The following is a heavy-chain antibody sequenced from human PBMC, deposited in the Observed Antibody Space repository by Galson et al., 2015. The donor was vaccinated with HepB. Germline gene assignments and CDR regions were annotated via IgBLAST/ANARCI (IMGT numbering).Heavy chain of an antibody. D-gene: IGHD4-17*01. CDR1: GSTFTSYG. CDR2: INAYNGNT. V-gene: IGHV1-18*01. CDR3: ARDGDYSESRDAFDI. J-gene: IGHJ3*02. Sequence: SVKVSCKASGSTFTSYGISWVRQAPGQGLEWMGWINAYNGNTNYAQKVQGRVTMTTDTPTTTAYMELRSLRSDDTAVYYCARDGDYSESRDAFDIWGQGTMVTVSS.